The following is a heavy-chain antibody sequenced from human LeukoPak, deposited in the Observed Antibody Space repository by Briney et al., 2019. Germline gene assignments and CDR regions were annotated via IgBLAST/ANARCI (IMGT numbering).Heavy chain of an antibody. D-gene: IGHD3-10*01. CDR3: AKVADKYYYGSGSYSIFDY. CDR2: ISYDGSNK. CDR1: GFTFSNYG. V-gene: IGHV3-30*18. Sequence: GGFLRLSCAASGFTFSNYGMHWVRQAPGKGLEWVAVISYDGSNKYYADSVKGRFTISRDNSKNTLYLQMNSLRAEDTAVYYCAKVADKYYYGSGSYSIFDYWGQGTLVTVSS. J-gene: IGHJ4*02.